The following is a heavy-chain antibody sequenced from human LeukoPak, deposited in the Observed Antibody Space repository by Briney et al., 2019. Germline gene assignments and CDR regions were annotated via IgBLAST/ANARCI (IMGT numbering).Heavy chain of an antibody. CDR1: GFTFSSYG. J-gene: IGHJ4*02. D-gene: IGHD3-3*01. CDR3: ASLTIFGGGVDY. Sequence: AGGTLRLSCAASGFTFSSYGMSWVRQAPGKGLEWVSAISGSGGSTYYADSVKGRFTISRDNAKNSLYLQMNSLRAEDTAVYYCASLTIFGGGVDYWGQGTLVTVSS. V-gene: IGHV3-23*01. CDR2: ISGSGGST.